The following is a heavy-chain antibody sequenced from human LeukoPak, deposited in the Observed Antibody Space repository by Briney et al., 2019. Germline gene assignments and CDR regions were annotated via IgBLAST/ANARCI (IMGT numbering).Heavy chain of an antibody. D-gene: IGHD6-13*01. V-gene: IGHV4-34*01. CDR1: GGSFSGYY. Sequence: SETLSLTCAVYGGSFSGYYWSWIRQPPGKGLEWIGEINHSGSTNYNPSLKSRVTISVDTSKNQFSLKLSSVTAADTAVYYCARDRVTGGSSWYDAWGQGTLVTVSS. CDR3: ARDRVTGGSSWYDA. CDR2: INHSGST. J-gene: IGHJ5*02.